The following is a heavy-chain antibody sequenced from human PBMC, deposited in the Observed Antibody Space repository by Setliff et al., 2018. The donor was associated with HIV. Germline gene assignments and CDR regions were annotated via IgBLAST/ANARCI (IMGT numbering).Heavy chain of an antibody. CDR2: IYYSGST. CDR1: GGSISSGDYY. D-gene: IGHD2-15*01. J-gene: IGHJ4*02. Sequence: SETLSLTCTVSGGSISSGDYYWSWIRQPPGKGLEWIGYIYYSGSTYYNPSLKSRVTISVDTSKNQFSLKLSSVTAADTAVYYCARTDYSLWYFDYWGQGTLVTVSS. CDR3: ARTDYSLWYFDY. V-gene: IGHV4-30-4*08.